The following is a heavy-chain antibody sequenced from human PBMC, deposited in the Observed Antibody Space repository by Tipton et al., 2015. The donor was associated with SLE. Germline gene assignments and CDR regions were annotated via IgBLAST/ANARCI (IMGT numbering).Heavy chain of an antibody. D-gene: IGHD7-27*01. J-gene: IGHJ2*01. Sequence: SLRLSCTASGFTFDDYAISWVRQAPGKGLEWVAFIRYDGGSEYYADSVKGRFTISRDNSKNTVSLQMSSLRPDDTAMYYCANSLWGSDPDWYFELWGRGTLVTVSS. CDR1: GFTFDDYA. CDR2: IRYDGGSE. CDR3: ANSLWGSDPDWYFEL. V-gene: IGHV3-30*02.